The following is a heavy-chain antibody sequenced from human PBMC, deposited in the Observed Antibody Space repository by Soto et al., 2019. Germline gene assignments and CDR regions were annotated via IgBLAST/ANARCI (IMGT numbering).Heavy chain of an antibody. Sequence: QVQLQESGPGLVKPSETLSLTCTVSGGSISSYYWSWIRQPPGQGLEWIGYIYYSGSTNYNPSLTSRVTIAVDTSKNQFSLKLSSVTAADTAVYYCARGDPLLWFGEKVYYGMDVWGQGTTVTVSS. D-gene: IGHD3-10*01. V-gene: IGHV4-59*01. J-gene: IGHJ6*02. CDR3: ARGDPLLWFGEKVYYGMDV. CDR1: GGSISSYY. CDR2: IYYSGST.